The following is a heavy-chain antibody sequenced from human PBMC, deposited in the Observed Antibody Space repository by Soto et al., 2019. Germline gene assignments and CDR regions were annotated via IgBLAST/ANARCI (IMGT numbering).Heavy chain of an antibody. CDR2: IYHSGST. D-gene: IGHD3-9*01. CDR3: ASLYYDIFPGYYVDY. Sequence: LSLTCAVSGGSISSGGYSWSWIRQPPGKGLEWIGYIYHSGSTYYNPSLKSRVTISVDRSKNQFSLKLSSVTAADTAVYYCASLYYDIFPGYYVDYWGQGTLVTVPS. J-gene: IGHJ4*02. CDR1: GGSISSGGYS. V-gene: IGHV4-30-2*01.